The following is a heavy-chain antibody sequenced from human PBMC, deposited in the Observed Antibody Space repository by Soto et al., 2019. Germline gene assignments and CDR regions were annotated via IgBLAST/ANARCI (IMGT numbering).Heavy chain of an antibody. CDR1: GFDFTTFS. Sequence: EVQLVESGGGLVKPGGSLRLSCAASGFDFTTFSMNWVRQAPGKGLEWVSFISPSSPYTSYADSVKGRFIISGDNAENSVYLQMNSLRAADTGVYYCASSPENFWSGYPEAFDFWGPGTLVIVSS. CDR2: ISPSSPYT. D-gene: IGHD3-3*01. V-gene: IGHV3-21*03. CDR3: ASSPENFWSGYPEAFDF. J-gene: IGHJ4*02.